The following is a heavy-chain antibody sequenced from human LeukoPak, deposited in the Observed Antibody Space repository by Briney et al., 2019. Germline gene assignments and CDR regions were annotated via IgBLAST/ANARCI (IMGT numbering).Heavy chain of an antibody. D-gene: IGHD3-22*01. CDR2: ISSSGSTI. CDR1: GFTFSDYY. J-gene: IGHJ5*02. CDR3: ARDPILKSRADYYDSSGYYPNWFDP. V-gene: IGHV3-11*04. Sequence: GGSLRLSCAASGFTFSDYYMSWIRQAPGKGLEWVSYISSSGSTIYYADSVKGRFTISRDNAKNSLYLQMNSLRAEDTAVYYCARDPILKSRADYYDSSGYYPNWFDPWGQGTLVTVSS.